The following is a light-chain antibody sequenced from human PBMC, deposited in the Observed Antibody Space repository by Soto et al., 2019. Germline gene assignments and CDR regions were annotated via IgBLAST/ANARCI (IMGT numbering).Light chain of an antibody. CDR1: NIGSKN. Sequence: SYELTQPLSVSVALRQTARITCGGNNIGSKNVHWYQQKPGQAPVLVIYRDSNRPSGIPERFSGSNSGNTATLTISRAQAGDEADYYCQVWDSSTVVFGGGTKVTVL. CDR2: RDS. V-gene: IGLV3-9*01. CDR3: QVWDSSTVV. J-gene: IGLJ2*01.